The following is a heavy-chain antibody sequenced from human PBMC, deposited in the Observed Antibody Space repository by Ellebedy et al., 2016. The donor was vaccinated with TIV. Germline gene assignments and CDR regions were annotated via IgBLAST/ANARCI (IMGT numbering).Heavy chain of an antibody. J-gene: IGHJ4*02. D-gene: IGHD2-21*01. CDR3: AREFPGTYYFDY. Sequence: AASVKVSCKASGYTFTSYLIHWVRQAPGQGREWMGIISASSDYTNYAQKFQGRVTMTRVTSTSTVYMELSSLMSEDTAVYYCAREFPGTYYFDYWGQGTLVTVSS. CDR2: ISASSDYT. CDR1: GYTFTSYL. V-gene: IGHV1-46*01.